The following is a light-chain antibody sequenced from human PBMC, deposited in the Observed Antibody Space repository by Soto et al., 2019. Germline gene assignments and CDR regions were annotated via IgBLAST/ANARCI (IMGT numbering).Light chain of an antibody. CDR1: SSDVGGYNY. CDR2: DVS. J-gene: IGLJ2*01. V-gene: IGLV2-14*03. CDR3: SSYTTNSTVV. Sequence: QSALTQPASVSGSPGQSITISCTGTSSDVGGYNYVSWYQQHPGKAPKLLIYDVSNRPSGVSNRFSGSKSGNTASLTISGLQAEYEADYYCSSYTTNSTVVFGGGTKLTVL.